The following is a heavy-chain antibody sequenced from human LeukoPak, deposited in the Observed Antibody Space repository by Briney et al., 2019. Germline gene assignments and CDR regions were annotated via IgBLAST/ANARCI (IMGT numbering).Heavy chain of an antibody. Sequence: GGSLRLSCAVSGFTLTNHGVSWVRQAPGKGLEWVSIITGTGGKYYGDSVKGRFVLSRDNSKNTVYMQMSSLRAEDTATYYCAKDYCRDGNCPFPFLDSWGQGTQVTVSS. J-gene: IGHJ4*02. D-gene: IGHD2-15*01. CDR2: ITGTGGK. CDR3: AKDYCRDGNCPFPFLDS. CDR1: GFTLTNHG. V-gene: IGHV3-23*01.